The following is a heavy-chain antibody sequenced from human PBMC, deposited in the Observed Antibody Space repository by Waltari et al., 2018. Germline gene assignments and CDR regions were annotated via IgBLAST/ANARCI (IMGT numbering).Heavy chain of an antibody. CDR2: INHSGST. J-gene: IGHJ4*02. CDR1: GGSFSGYY. D-gene: IGHD6-6*01. V-gene: IGHV4-34*01. CDR3: ARGGSSSSGNWGRGRAFGFDY. Sequence: QVQLQQWGAGLLKPSETLSLTCAVYGGSFSGYYWSWIRQPPGKGLEWIGEINHSGSTNYNPSRKSRVTISVDTSKNQFSLKLSSVTAADTAVYYCARGGSSSSGNWGRGRAFGFDYWGQGTLVTVSS.